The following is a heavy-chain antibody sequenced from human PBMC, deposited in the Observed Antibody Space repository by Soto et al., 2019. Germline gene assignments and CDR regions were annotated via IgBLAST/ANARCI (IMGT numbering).Heavy chain of an antibody. Sequence: QVQLVQSGTEVKKPGSSVKVSCKASGGTFRNYPINWVRQAPGQGLEWMGSIFPLTDITDYAQNFQARLTISADKSTSTAYMQLSRRTSVDTAMYFCARITVVVLNAFGSWGQGNLVTVSS. CDR2: IFPLTDIT. D-gene: IGHD4-4*01. J-gene: IGHJ5*02. V-gene: IGHV1-69*02. CDR3: ARITVVVLNAFGS. CDR1: GGTFRNYP.